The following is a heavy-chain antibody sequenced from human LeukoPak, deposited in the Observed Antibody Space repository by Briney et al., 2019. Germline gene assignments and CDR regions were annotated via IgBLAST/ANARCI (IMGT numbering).Heavy chain of an antibody. D-gene: IGHD2-21*02. V-gene: IGHV3-48*03. J-gene: IGHJ4*02. CDR3: ARDRYCGPDCYYHPEFDH. CDR1: GFTFSIYD. Sequence: GRSLRLSCVASGFTFSIYDMSWVRQAPGKGLECVSYISSNVINIYYADSVKGRFTISRDNAKSSLFLQMNSLRAEDTAVYYCARDRYCGPDCYYHPEFDHWGQGTVVTVSS. CDR2: ISSNVINI.